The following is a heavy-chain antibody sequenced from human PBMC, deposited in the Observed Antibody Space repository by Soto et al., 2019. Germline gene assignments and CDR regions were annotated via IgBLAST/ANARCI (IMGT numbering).Heavy chain of an antibody. D-gene: IGHD2-2*01. Sequence: PSETLSLTCTVSGDSISGYYWSWIRQPPGKGLEWIGYIYDSGNTNYNPSLKSRVTMSVDTSKNQFSLKLSSVTAADTAVYYCVRWRYCGSSSCYGFTYWGQGAQVTVSS. V-gene: IGHV4-59*01. CDR3: VRWRYCGSSSCYGFTY. J-gene: IGHJ4*02. CDR2: IYDSGNT. CDR1: GDSISGYY.